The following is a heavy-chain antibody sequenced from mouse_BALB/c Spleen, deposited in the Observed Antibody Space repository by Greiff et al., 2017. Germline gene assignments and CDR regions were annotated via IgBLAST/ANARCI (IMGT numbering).Heavy chain of an antibody. CDR1: GFSLTSYG. V-gene: IGHV2-6-7*01. Sequence: QVQLKESGPGLVQPSQSLSITCTVSGFSLTSYGVHWVRQPPGKGLEWLGMIWGDGSTDYNSALKSRLSISKDNSKSQVFIKMNSLQTDDTAGYYCARDARYYKDDGAMDYWGQGTSVTVSS. CDR2: IWGDGST. D-gene: IGHD2-14*01. CDR3: ARDARYYKDDGAMDY. J-gene: IGHJ4*01.